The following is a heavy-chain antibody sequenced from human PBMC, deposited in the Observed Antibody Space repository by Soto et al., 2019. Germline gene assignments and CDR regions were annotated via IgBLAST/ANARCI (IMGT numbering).Heavy chain of an antibody. V-gene: IGHV1-58*01. J-gene: IGHJ4*02. CDR3: ALTSRDLHFEFDS. CDR1: GFTFSTSA. CDR2: IVPGSGNT. Sequence: SVKVSCKASGFTFSTSAVQWVRQARGQRLEWIGWIVPGSGNTKYAQKLQDRVTITRDMSTSTVYMELRSLRSEDTAVYYCALTSRDLHFEFDSWGTGALVTVSS.